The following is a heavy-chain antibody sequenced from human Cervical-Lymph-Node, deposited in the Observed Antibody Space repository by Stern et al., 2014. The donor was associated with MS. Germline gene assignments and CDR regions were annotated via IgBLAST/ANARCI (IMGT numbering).Heavy chain of an antibody. Sequence: VQLLESGAEMKKPGESLKLSCKASGYSFTSYWIAWVRQMPGKGLEWMGIVYPGDSDTRYNWAFQGQITISADKSTNTAYLQWNSLQASDSGIYYCARQSSTGWSAFDPWGQGTPVTVSS. D-gene: IGHD6-19*01. CDR2: VYPGDSDT. CDR3: ARQSSTGWSAFDP. J-gene: IGHJ5*02. CDR1: GYSFTSYW. V-gene: IGHV5-51*01.